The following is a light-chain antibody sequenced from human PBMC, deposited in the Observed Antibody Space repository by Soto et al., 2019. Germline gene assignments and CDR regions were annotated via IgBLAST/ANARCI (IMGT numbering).Light chain of an antibody. CDR3: SSYTSSSTWV. CDR2: EVS. V-gene: IGLV2-14*01. J-gene: IGLJ3*02. Sequence: QSALTQPASVSGSPGQSITISCTGTSSDVGRYNYVSWYHHNPGKAPKLMIYEVSNRPSGVSNRFSGSKSGNTASLTISGLQADDEADYYCSSYTSSSTWVFGGGTKVTVL. CDR1: SSDVGRYNY.